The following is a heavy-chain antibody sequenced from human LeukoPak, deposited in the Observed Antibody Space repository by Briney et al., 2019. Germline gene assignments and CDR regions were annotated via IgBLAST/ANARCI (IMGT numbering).Heavy chain of an antibody. CDR2: MNPNSGNT. V-gene: IGHV1-8*01. CDR3: ARVVPAATYYYYYGMDV. CDR1: GYTFTSYD. D-gene: IGHD2-2*01. J-gene: IGHJ6*02. Sequence: AASVKVSCKASGYTFTSYDINWVRQATGQGLEWMGWMNPNSGNTGYAQKFQGRVTMTRNTSISTAYMELSSLRSEDTAVYYCARVVPAATYYYYYGMDVWGQGTTVTVSS.